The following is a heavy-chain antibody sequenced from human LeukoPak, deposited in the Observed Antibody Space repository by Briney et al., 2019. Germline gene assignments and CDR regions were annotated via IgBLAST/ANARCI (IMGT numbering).Heavy chain of an antibody. Sequence: GGSLRLSCAASGFTVSSNYMSWVRQAPGKWLEWVANVKQDGTEKFYVDSVKGRFTISRDNGKNSLYLQMNSLRVEDTAIYYCARAGGTSWADYWGQGTLVTVSS. CDR3: ARAGGTSWADY. CDR2: VKQDGTEK. J-gene: IGHJ4*02. CDR1: GFTVSSNY. D-gene: IGHD6-13*01. V-gene: IGHV3-7*01.